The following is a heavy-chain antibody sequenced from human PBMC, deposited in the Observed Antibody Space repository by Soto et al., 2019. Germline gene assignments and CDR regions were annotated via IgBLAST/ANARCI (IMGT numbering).Heavy chain of an antibody. CDR3: ARDSYYDILTGYYFLSGFDY. CDR1: GFTFSSYA. V-gene: IGHV3-23*01. Sequence: PGGSLRLSCAASGFTFSSYAMSWVRQAPGKGLEWVSAISGSGGSTYYADSVKGRFTISRDNSKNTLYLQMNSLRAEDTAVYYCARDSYYDILTGYYFLSGFDYWGQGTLVTVSS. D-gene: IGHD3-9*01. CDR2: ISGSGGST. J-gene: IGHJ4*02.